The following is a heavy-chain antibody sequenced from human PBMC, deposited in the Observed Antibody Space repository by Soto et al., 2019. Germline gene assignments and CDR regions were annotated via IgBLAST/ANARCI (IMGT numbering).Heavy chain of an antibody. CDR2: ISSGSAT. V-gene: IGHV3-23*05. D-gene: IGHD1-26*01. Sequence: EVQLLESGGGLVQPGGSLRLSCAASGDSFSRSVMSRVRQAPGTGLEWVSAISSGSATYYGGSVKGRFTVSRDNSKNTLYLQMNSLRVEDTAVYYCAKGDRFSGFDPWGQGTLVTVS. J-gene: IGHJ5*02. CDR3: AKGDRFSGFDP. CDR1: GDSFSRSV.